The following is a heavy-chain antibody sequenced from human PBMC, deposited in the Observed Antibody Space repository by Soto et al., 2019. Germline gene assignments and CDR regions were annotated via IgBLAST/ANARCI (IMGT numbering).Heavy chain of an antibody. V-gene: IGHV3-74*01. CDR1: GFSFRSHW. D-gene: IGHD1-1*01. Sequence: EVQLVESGGGLVQPGGSLRLSCGASGFSFRSHWMHWVRQAPGKGLMWVSQINTDGRATSYGDSVKGRFTISRDNAKNKLYLQMNSLRVEDTAVYFCAREVLSNNDYDGFDIWGQGTLVTVSP. CDR3: AREVLSNNDYDGFDI. CDR2: INTDGRAT. J-gene: IGHJ3*02.